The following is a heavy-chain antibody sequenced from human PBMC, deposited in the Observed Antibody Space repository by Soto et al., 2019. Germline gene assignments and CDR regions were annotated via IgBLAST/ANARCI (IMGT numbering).Heavy chain of an antibody. CDR2: ISSSSSDI. J-gene: IGHJ4*02. CDR3: ARDARDCGGDCYSGGY. D-gene: IGHD2-21*02. CDR1: GFTFSRYT. V-gene: IGHV3-21*02. Sequence: EVQLVESGGGLVKPGGSLRLSCAASGFTFSRYTMSWVRQAPGKGLEWVSSISSSSSDIYYADSVKGRFTISRGNAKNSLYLQMDSLRAEDTAVYYCARDARDCGGDCYSGGYWGQGTLVTVSS.